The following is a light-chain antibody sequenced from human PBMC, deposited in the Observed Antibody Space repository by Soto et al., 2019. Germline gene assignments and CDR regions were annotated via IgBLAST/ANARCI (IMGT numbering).Light chain of an antibody. Sequence: EIVLTQSPATLSLSPGERATLSCRASQSVSSYLAWYQQKPGQAPRLLIYDASNRASGIPSRFRGSGSGTDVTLTISSLEPEDFAVDYCQHRSNWPPYTFGQGTKLEMK. CDR1: QSVSSY. V-gene: IGKV3-11*01. CDR3: QHRSNWPPYT. J-gene: IGKJ2*01. CDR2: DAS.